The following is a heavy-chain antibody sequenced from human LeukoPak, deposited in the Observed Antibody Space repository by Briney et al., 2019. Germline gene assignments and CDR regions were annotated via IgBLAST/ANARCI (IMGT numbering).Heavy chain of an antibody. CDR2: IYYSGST. J-gene: IGHJ6*02. CDR1: GGSISSSSYY. CDR3: ARHRLLRYFDYYGMDV. D-gene: IGHD3-9*01. Sequence: SETLSLTCTVSGGSISSSSYYWGWIRQPPGKGLEWTGSIYYSGSTYYNPSLKSRVTISVDTSKNQFSLKLSSVTAADTAVYYCARHRLLRYFDYYGMDVWGQGTTVTVSS. V-gene: IGHV4-39*01.